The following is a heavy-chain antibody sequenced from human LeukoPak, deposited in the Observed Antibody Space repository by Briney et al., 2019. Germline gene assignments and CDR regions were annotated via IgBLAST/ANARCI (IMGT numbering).Heavy chain of an antibody. D-gene: IGHD3-3*01. CDR3: AGLRVVTRFDY. V-gene: IGHV4-39*01. CDR2: IYYSGST. Sequence: SETLSLTCTVSGGSLSSSSYYWGWIRQPPGKGLEWIGSIYYSGSTYYNPSLKSRVTISVDTSKNQFSLKLSSVTAADTAVYYCAGLRVVTRFDYWGQGTLVTVSS. J-gene: IGHJ4*02. CDR1: GGSLSSSSYY.